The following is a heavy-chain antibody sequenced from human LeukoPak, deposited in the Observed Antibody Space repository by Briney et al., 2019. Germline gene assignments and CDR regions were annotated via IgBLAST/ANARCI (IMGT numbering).Heavy chain of an antibody. CDR1: GYTFTSYG. CDR2: ISAYNGNT. Sequence: PGASVKVSCTASGYTFTSYGISWVRQAPGQGLEWMGWISAYNGNTNNAQTLQGRVTMTTDTSTSTAYMELRSLRSDDTAVYYCARCYGELFFYYYGMDVWGQGTTVTVSS. CDR3: ARCYGELFFYYYGMDV. V-gene: IGHV1-18*01. J-gene: IGHJ6*02. D-gene: IGHD3-10*01.